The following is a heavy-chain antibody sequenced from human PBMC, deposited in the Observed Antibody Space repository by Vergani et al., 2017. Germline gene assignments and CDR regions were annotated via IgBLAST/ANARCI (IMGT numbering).Heavy chain of an antibody. D-gene: IGHD4-11*01. CDR2: IIPIFGTA. CDR1: GYTFTGYY. V-gene: IGHV1-69*01. CDR3: ASQLTFDYMGHFDY. J-gene: IGHJ4*02. Sequence: QVQLVQSGAEVKKPGASVKVSCKASGYTFTGYYMHWVRQAPGQGLEWMGGIIPIFGTANYAQKFQGRVTITADESTSTAYMELSSLRSEDTAVYYCASQLTFDYMGHFDYWGQGTLVTVSS.